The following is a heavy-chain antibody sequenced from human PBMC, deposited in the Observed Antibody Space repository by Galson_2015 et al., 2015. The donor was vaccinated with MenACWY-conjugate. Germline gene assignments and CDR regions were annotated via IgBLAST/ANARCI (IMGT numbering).Heavy chain of an antibody. J-gene: IGHJ6*03. V-gene: IGHV3-21*01. CDR1: GFTFSSYS. CDR2: ISSSSSYI. Sequence: SLRLSCAASGFTFSSYSMNWVRQAPGKGLEWVSSISSSSSYIYYADSVKGRFTISRDNAKNSLYLQMNSLRAEDTAVYYCARDDFWSGYPTAYYYYYMDVWGKGTTVTVSS. CDR3: ARDDFWSGYPTAYYYYYMDV. D-gene: IGHD3-3*01.